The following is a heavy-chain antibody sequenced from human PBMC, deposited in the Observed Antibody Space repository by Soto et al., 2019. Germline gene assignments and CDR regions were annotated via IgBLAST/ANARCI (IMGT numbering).Heavy chain of an antibody. CDR2: IYYTGST. Sequence: PSETLSLTCSVSGGSISSSNYYWGWIRQPPGQGLEWIANIYYTGSTDYNPSLRSRVTISVDTSKNQFSLKLGSVTAADTAVYYCTTDSYSTMIVVRFDYWGHGTLVTVSS. CDR1: GGSISSSNYY. CDR3: TTDSYSTMIVVRFDY. V-gene: IGHV4-39*02. J-gene: IGHJ4*01. D-gene: IGHD3-22*01.